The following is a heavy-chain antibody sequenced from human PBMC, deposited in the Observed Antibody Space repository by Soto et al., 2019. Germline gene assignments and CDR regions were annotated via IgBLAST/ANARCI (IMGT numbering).Heavy chain of an antibody. J-gene: IGHJ4*02. CDR3: AKAVLGIGGYFDY. CDR2: ISGSGGST. CDR1: GFTFSSYS. Sequence: GGSLRLSCAASGFTFSSYSMSWVRQAPGKGLEWVSAISGSGGSTYYADSVKGRFTISRDNSKNTLYLQMNSLRAEDTAVYYCAKAVLGIGGYFDYWGQGTLVTVSS. V-gene: IGHV3-23*01. D-gene: IGHD7-27*01.